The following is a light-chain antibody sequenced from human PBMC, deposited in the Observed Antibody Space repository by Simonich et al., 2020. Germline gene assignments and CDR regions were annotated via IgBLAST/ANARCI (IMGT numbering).Light chain of an antibody. V-gene: IGKV4-1*01. Sequence: IVMTQSPDSLAVSLGESATIHCKSSQSVLYSSKNKNYLACYQQKPGQPSKLLIYWASTRESGVPDRVSGSGSGTDFTLTISSLQAEDVAVYYCQQYYSTLLTFGGGTKVEIK. J-gene: IGKJ4*01. CDR3: QQYYSTLLT. CDR2: WAS. CDR1: QSVLYSSKNKNY.